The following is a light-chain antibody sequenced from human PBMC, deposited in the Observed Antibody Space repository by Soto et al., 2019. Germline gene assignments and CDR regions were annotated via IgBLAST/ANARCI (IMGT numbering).Light chain of an antibody. J-gene: IGKJ5*01. V-gene: IGKV3-11*01. CDR2: DAS. Sequence: EIVLTQSPATLSLSPGERATLSCRASQNISIYLAWYQQRPGQAPRLLIYDASNRATGILVRFSGSGSGTDFTLTISSLEPEDFAVYYCQQCSNWPPEITFGQGTRLDIK. CDR1: QNISIY. CDR3: QQCSNWPPEIT.